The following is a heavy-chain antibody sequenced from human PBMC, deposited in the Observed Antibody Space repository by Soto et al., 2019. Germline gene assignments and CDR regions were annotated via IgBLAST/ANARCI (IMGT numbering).Heavy chain of an antibody. D-gene: IGHD2-2*01. J-gene: IGHJ6*02. V-gene: IGHV1-69*08. Sequence: QVQLVQSGAEVKKPGSSVKVSCKASGGTFSSYTISWVRQAPGQGLEWMGRIIPILGIANYAQKFQGRVTITAEKSTSTAYMELSSLRSEDTAVYYWARDRSTYGMDVWGQGTTVTVSS. CDR2: IIPILGIA. CDR1: GGTFSSYT. CDR3: ARDRSTYGMDV.